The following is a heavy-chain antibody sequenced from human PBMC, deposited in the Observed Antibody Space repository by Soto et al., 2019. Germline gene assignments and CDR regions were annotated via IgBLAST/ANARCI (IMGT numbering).Heavy chain of an antibody. CDR3: AREPASYGHNWFDP. V-gene: IGHV1-69*12. D-gene: IGHD5-18*01. CDR2: IITAFGTA. CDR1: GGSFTSHA. Sequence: QVHLAQSGAEVKKPGSSVKVSCRVSGGSFTSHAITWVRQAPGQGLEWMGGIITAFGTANYAQKFRGRVTITADESATTVYMELFSLRFDDTAVYYCAREPASYGHNWFDPWGQGTLVTVSS. J-gene: IGHJ5*02.